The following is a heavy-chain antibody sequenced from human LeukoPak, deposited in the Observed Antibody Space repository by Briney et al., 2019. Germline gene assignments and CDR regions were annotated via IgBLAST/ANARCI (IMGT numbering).Heavy chain of an antibody. CDR1: GITSTSYY. Sequence: GASVKVSCKASGITSTSYYIHWVRQAPGRGLEWMGKINPSGTITTYAPKYQGRVTVTKDTSTNTVYMELSSLRSDDTAVYYCALIAPPHNWGQRTLVTVSS. V-gene: IGHV1-46*01. CDR3: ALIAPPHN. D-gene: IGHD6-13*01. J-gene: IGHJ4*02. CDR2: INPSGTIT.